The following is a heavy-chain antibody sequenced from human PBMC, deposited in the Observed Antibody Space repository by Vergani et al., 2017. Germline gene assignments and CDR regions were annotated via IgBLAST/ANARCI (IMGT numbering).Heavy chain of an antibody. CDR1: GGSISSYY. D-gene: IGHD2-2*01. V-gene: IGHV4-59*01. CDR3: ARDGPLGYCSSTSCAIGFDP. J-gene: IGHJ5*02. CDR2: IYYSVST. Sequence: QVQLQESGPGLVKPSETLSLTCTVSGGSISSYYWSWIRQPPGKGLEWIGYIYYSVSTNYNPSLTSRVTISVDTSKNQFSLKLSSVTAADTAVYYCARDGPLGYCSSTSCAIGFDPWGQGTLVTVSS.